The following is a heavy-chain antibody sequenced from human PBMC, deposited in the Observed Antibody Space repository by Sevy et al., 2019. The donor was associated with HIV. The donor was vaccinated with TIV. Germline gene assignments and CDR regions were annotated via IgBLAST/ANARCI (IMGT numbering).Heavy chain of an antibody. Sequence: GGSLRLSCAASGFTPSTYCMHWVRQAPGKGLEWVAVIGYDGSNKYYADSVKGRFTISRDNSKNTLFLQMDSLRAEDTAIYYYARDPRLYGDYLLAYFDYWGQGTLVTVSS. CDR3: ARDPRLYGDYLLAYFDY. J-gene: IGHJ4*02. CDR2: IGYDGSNK. V-gene: IGHV3-33*01. D-gene: IGHD2-15*01. CDR1: GFTPSTYC.